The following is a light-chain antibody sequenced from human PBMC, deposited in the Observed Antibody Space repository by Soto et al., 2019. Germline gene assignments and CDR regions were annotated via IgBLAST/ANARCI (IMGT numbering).Light chain of an antibody. Sequence: EIVMTQSPATLSVSPGERATLSCRASQSVSVNLAWYQQKPGQPPRLLIYGASTRANGIPARFSGSGSGTEFTLTINSLQSEDFAVYYCQQDNNWPPLTFGGGTKVEIK. CDR1: QSVSVN. CDR3: QQDNNWPPLT. V-gene: IGKV3-15*01. J-gene: IGKJ4*01. CDR2: GAS.